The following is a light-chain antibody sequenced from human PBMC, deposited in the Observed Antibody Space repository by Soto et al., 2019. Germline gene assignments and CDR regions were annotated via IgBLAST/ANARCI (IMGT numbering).Light chain of an antibody. V-gene: IGLV3-1*01. CDR1: KLGDKY. Sequence: SYELTQPPSVSVSPGQTASITCSGAKLGDKYACWYQQKPGQSTVLVIYQNSKRPSGIPERFSGSNSGNTATLTISGTQAMDEADYYCQAWDNTAVVFGGGTKLTVL. CDR2: QNS. J-gene: IGLJ2*01. CDR3: QAWDNTAVV.